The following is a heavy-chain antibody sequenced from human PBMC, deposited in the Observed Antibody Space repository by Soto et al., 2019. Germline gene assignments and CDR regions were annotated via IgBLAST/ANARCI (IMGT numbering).Heavy chain of an antibody. J-gene: IGHJ4*02. Sequence: PSETLSLTCSVSNGSINSAGHFWSWLRQHPGKGLEWLGYIYYTGSTYYNPSLQRRVAFSVDTSKTRFSLKLTSVTAADTAVYYCARGNGWYYYWGRGTLVTVSS. CDR2: IYYTGST. CDR1: NGSINSAGHF. V-gene: IGHV4-31*03. D-gene: IGHD6-19*01. CDR3: ARGNGWYYY.